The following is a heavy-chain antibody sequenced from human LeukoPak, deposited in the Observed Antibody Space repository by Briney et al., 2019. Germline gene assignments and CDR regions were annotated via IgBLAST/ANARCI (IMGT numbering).Heavy chain of an antibody. CDR1: GGSFSGYY. CDR3: ARGTMTTVTYYFDY. D-gene: IGHD4-17*01. J-gene: IGHJ4*02. CDR2: IIHSGST. Sequence: KSSETLSLTCAVYGGSFSGYYWSWIRQPPGEGLEWIGEIIHSGSTNYNPSLKSRVTISVDTSKNQFSLKLSSVTAADTAVYYCARGTMTTVTYYFDYWGQGTLVTVSS. V-gene: IGHV4-34*01.